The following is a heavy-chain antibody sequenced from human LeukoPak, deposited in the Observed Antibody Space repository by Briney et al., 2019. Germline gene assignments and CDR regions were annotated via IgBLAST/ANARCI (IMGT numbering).Heavy chain of an antibody. CDR1: DESLSGYS. CDR2: VNPSGST. CDR3: ARGVKQLGRFYFYMDV. D-gene: IGHD1-1*01. V-gene: IGHV4-34*01. J-gene: IGHJ6*03. Sequence: SETLSLTCVVSDESLSGYSWNWISQPPGKGLECIGEVNPSGSTNYNPSLQSRVTISLDRSKNHFSLNLTSVTAADTAVYYCARGVKQLGRFYFYMDVWGNGTTVIVSS.